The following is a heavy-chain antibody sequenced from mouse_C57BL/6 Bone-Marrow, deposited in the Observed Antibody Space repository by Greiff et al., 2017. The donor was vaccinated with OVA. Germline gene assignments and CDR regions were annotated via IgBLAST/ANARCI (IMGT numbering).Heavy chain of an antibody. D-gene: IGHD2-4*01. V-gene: IGHV2-5*01. J-gene: IGHJ3*01. CDR3: AKGIYYDYDSWFAY. Sequence: VQLQQSGPGLVQPSQSLSITCTVSGFSLTSYGVHWVRQSPGKGLEWLGVIWRGGSTDYNAAFMSRLSITKDNSKSQVFFKMNSLQADDTAIYYCAKGIYYDYDSWFAYWGQGTLVTVSA. CDR1: GFSLTSYG. CDR2: IWRGGST.